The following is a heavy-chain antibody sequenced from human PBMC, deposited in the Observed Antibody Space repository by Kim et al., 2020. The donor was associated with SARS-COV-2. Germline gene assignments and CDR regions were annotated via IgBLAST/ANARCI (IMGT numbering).Heavy chain of an antibody. D-gene: IGHD3-22*01. Sequence: SETLSLTCTVSGYSITSGYYWGWIRQPPGKGLEWIGSIYHSGFTYYNPSLKSRVTLSVDTSSNQFSLRLNSVTAAETALYYCAGAYDSSGYYHIDYWGQG. CDR3: AGAYDSSGYYHIDY. J-gene: IGHJ4*02. CDR1: GYSITSGYY. V-gene: IGHV4-38-2*02. CDR2: IYHSGFT.